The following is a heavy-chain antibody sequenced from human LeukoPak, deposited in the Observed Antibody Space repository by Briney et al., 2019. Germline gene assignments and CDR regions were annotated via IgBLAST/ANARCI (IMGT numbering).Heavy chain of an antibody. CDR3: ARTGYCSSTSCYAGGIDAFDI. D-gene: IGHD2-2*01. J-gene: IGHJ3*02. CDR2: IYPGDSDT. CDR1: GYSFTSYW. V-gene: IGHV5-51*01. Sequence: RGESLKISCKGSGYSFTSYWIGWVRQMPGKGLEWMGIIYPGDSDTRYSPSFQGQVTISADKSISTAYLQWSSLKASDTAMYYCARTGYCSSTSCYAGGIDAFDIWGQGTMVTVSS.